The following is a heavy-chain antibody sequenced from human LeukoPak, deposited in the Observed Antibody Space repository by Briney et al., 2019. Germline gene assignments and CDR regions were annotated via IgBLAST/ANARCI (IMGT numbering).Heavy chain of an antibody. V-gene: IGHV4-34*01. CDR2: INHSGST. CDR1: GGSFSGYY. CDR3: ARRTLGYCSSTSCYIPYYFDY. D-gene: IGHD2-2*02. J-gene: IGHJ4*02. Sequence: SETLSLTCAVYGGSFSGYYWSWIRQPPGKGLEWIGEINHSGSTNYNPSLKSRVTISVDTSKNQFSLKLSSVTAADTAVYYCARRTLGYCSSTSCYIPYYFDYWGQGTPVTVSS.